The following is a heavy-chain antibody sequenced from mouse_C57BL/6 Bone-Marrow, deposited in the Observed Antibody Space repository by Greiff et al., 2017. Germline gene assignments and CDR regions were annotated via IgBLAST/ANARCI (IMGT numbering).Heavy chain of an antibody. D-gene: IGHD1-1*01. V-gene: IGHV7-3*01. J-gene: IGHJ2*01. CDR3: ARYAPYGSSPYYFDY. CDR1: GFTFTDYY. Sequence: EVQLVESGAGLVQPGGSLSLSCAASGFTFTDYYMSWVRQPPGKALEWLGFIRNKANGYTTEYSVSVKGRFTVSRDTSQVFLYFTMIALSAADSSSYYCARYAPYGSSPYYFDYWGKGTTLTVSS. CDR2: IRNKANGYTT.